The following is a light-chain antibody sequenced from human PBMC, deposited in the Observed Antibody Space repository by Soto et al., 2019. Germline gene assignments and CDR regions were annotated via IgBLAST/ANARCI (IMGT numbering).Light chain of an antibody. Sequence: DIQMTQSPSSLSASVGDRVTITCRASQSISSYLNWYQQKPGKAPKLLIYAASSLQSGVPSRVSGSGSGTDFTLTSSSLQPEEVATYDCQQSYSTPYTFGQGTKLEIK. CDR1: QSISSY. V-gene: IGKV1-39*01. J-gene: IGKJ2*01. CDR3: QQSYSTPYT. CDR2: AAS.